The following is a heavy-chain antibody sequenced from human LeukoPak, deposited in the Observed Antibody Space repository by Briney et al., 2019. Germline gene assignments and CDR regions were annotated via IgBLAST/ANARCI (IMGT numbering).Heavy chain of an antibody. CDR3: ARVVEYSSSSGDDY. CDR1: GFTFSSYS. Sequence: GGSLRLSCAASGFTFSSYSMNRVRQAPGKELEWVSSISSSSSYIYYADSVKGRFTISRDNAKNSLYLQMNSLRAEDTAVYYCARVVEYSSSSGDDYWGQGTLVTVSS. D-gene: IGHD6-6*01. CDR2: ISSSSSYI. J-gene: IGHJ4*02. V-gene: IGHV3-21*01.